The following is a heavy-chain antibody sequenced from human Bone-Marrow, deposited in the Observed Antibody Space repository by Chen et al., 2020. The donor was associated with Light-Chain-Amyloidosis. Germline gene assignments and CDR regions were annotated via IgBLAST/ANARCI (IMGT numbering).Heavy chain of an antibody. CDR1: GFTFSNYG. V-gene: IGHV3-30-3*01. Sequence: QVQLVESGGGVVQPGRSLRLSCAASGFTFSNYGMHWVRKTPGKGLEWVAVLSYDGNSKYYADSGKGRFTISRDSSKNTLYLQMNSLRAEDTAVYYCARVSFERGGPARPPGDSWGQGTLVTVSS. D-gene: IGHD6-6*01. CDR2: LSYDGNSK. CDR3: ARVSFERGGPARPPGDS. J-gene: IGHJ4*02.